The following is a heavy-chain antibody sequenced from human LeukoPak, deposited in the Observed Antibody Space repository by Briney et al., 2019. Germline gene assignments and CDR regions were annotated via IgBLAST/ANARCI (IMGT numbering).Heavy chain of an antibody. CDR1: GGSFSGYY. CDR2: INHSGST. J-gene: IGHJ4*02. Sequence: SETLSLTCAVYGGSFSGYYWSWIRQPPGKGLEWVGEINHSGSTNYNPSLKSRVTISVDTSKNQFSLKLSSVTAADTAVYYCARMARGSGSYHDYWGQETLVTVSS. V-gene: IGHV4-34*01. CDR3: ARMARGSGSYHDY. D-gene: IGHD3-10*01.